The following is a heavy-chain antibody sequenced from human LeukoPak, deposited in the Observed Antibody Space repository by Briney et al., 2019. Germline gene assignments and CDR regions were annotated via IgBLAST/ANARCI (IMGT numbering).Heavy chain of an antibody. V-gene: IGHV4-31*03. CDR2: IYYSGST. CDR1: GGSISSGGYY. Sequence: SETLSLTCTVSGGSISSGGYYWSWIRQHPGKGLEWLGYIYYSGSTYYNPSLQSRVTISEDKSKNQFSLKLSSVTAADTAVYYCARGRQRDDAFDIWGQGTMVTVSS. CDR3: ARGRQRDDAFDI. J-gene: IGHJ3*02. D-gene: IGHD2-2*01.